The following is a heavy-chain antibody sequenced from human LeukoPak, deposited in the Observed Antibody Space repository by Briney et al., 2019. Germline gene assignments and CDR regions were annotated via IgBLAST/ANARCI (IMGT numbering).Heavy chain of an antibody. Sequence: SETLSLTCTVSGGSISSSTYYWAWIRQPPGKGLEWVGNIFYSGSTYYNPSLKSRVTISVDTSKNQFSLKLSSVTAADTAVYYCARASEVGYGSGSYSYYFDYWGQGTLVTVSS. J-gene: IGHJ4*02. CDR2: IFYSGST. V-gene: IGHV4-39*07. D-gene: IGHD3-10*01. CDR3: ARASEVGYGSGSYSYYFDY. CDR1: GGSISSSTYY.